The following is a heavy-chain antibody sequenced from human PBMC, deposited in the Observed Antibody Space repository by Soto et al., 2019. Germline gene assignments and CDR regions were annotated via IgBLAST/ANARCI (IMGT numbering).Heavy chain of an antibody. D-gene: IGHD2-8*01. V-gene: IGHV3-74*01. CDR3: ARDTNGLHY. CDR1: GLIFSNYK. CDR2: INTDGSIT. Sequence: EVQLVESGGGLVQPGGSLRLSCAASGLIFSNYKMHWVRQAPGKGLVWVSRINTDGSITDYADSVKGRFTVSRDNAKNTMYLQMNSLTADDTAVYYCARDTNGLHYWGQGTLVTDSS. J-gene: IGHJ4*02.